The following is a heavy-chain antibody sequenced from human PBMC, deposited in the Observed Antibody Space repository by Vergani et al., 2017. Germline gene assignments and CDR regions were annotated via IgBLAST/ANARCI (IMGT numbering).Heavy chain of an antibody. CDR1: GGSMSGYY. V-gene: IGHV4-59*01. D-gene: IGHD3-10*01. CDR2: MYHSGST. J-gene: IGHJ5*02. CDR3: GRVADFYGLGSRILDR. Sequence: QVRLQESGPGLLKPSETLSLTCSVSGGSMSGYYWSWFRQPPGKELEWIGYMYHSGSTNYNPSLETRVTISGDTSKNQFSLKLNSVTAADTAVYYCGRVADFYGLGSRILDRWVQGILVTVSS.